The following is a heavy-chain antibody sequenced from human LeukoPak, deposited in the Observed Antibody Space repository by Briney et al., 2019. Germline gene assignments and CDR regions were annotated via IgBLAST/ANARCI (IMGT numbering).Heavy chain of an antibody. J-gene: IGHJ4*02. D-gene: IGHD2-15*01. V-gene: IGHV1-2*02. Sequence: ASVKVCCKASGYTFTGYYMHWVRQAPGQGLEWMGWINPDSGGTNYAQKFQGRVTMTRDTSISTAYMELSRLRSDDTAVYYCARGYCSGGSCYLMDYWGQGTLVTVSS. CDR1: GYTFTGYY. CDR2: INPDSGGT. CDR3: ARGYCSGGSCYLMDY.